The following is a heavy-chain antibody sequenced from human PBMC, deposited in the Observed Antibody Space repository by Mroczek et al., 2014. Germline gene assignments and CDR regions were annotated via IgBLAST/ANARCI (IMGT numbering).Heavy chain of an antibody. CDR3: ASRVLYYDSSGYRRLQH. Sequence: QVQLQESGAGLLKPSETLSLTCAVYGGSFSGYYWSWIRQPPGKGLEWIGEINHSGSTNYNPSLKSRVTISVDTSKNQFSLKLSSVTAADTAVYYCASRVLYYDSSGYRRLQHVGPGHPWSTVSS. D-gene: IGHD3-22*01. CDR2: INHSGST. J-gene: IGHJ1*01. CDR1: GGSFSGYY. V-gene: IGHV4-34*01.